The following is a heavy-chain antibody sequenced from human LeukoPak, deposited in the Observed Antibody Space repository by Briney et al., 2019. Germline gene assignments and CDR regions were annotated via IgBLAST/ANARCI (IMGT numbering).Heavy chain of an antibody. J-gene: IGHJ4*02. D-gene: IGHD3-22*01. CDR2: SSSSSSYI. Sequence: GGSLRLSCAASGFTLSSYTMNWVRQAPGKGLEWVSSSSSSSSYIYYADSVKGRFTISRHNAKNSLFLQMNSLRAEDSAVYYCARDGSGYSDPVDSWGQGTLVTVSS. CDR3: ARDGSGYSDPVDS. V-gene: IGHV3-21*01. CDR1: GFTLSSYT.